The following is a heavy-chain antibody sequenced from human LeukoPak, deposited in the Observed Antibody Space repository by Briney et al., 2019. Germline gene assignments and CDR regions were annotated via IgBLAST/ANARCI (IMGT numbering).Heavy chain of an antibody. Sequence: GGSLRLSCAASGFTFSSYSMNWVRQAPGKGLEWVSYISSSGSTIYYADSVKGRFTISRDNAKNSLYLQMNSLRAEDTAVYYCARVQCGGSCYPDYWGQGTLVTVSS. D-gene: IGHD2-15*01. CDR1: GFTFSSYS. CDR2: ISSSGSTI. V-gene: IGHV3-48*04. J-gene: IGHJ4*02. CDR3: ARVQCGGSCYPDY.